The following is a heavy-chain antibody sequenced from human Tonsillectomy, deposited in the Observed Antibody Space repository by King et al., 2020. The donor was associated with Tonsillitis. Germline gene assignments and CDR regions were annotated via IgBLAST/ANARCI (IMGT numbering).Heavy chain of an antibody. V-gene: IGHV4-61*01. Sequence: QLQESGPGLVKPSETLSLNCTVSGGSVSSGSFYWSWIRQPPGRGLEWIGYIYYSGDTHYNPSLKSRVTISLDRPKNQFSLRLTSVTAADTAVYFSARCLPPWGSTSSCFSDHWGQGARVSVAS. CDR2: IYYSGDT. CDR1: GGSVSSGSFY. D-gene: IGHD3-16*01. CDR3: ARCLPPWGSTSSCFSDH. J-gene: IGHJ4*02.